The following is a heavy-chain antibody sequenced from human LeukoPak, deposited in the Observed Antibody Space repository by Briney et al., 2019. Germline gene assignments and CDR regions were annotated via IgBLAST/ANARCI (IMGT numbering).Heavy chain of an antibody. V-gene: IGHV3-23*01. CDR1: GFTFSSYA. CDR2: ISGSGGST. D-gene: IGHD6-25*01. Sequence: PGGSLRLSCAASGFTFSSYAMSWVRQAPGKGLEWVSAISGSGGSTFYADSVKGRFTISRDNSKNTLYLQMNSLRAEDTAVYYCAKDLGRLGYYYYYMDVWGKGTTVTVSS. CDR3: AKDLGRLGYYYYYMDV. J-gene: IGHJ6*03.